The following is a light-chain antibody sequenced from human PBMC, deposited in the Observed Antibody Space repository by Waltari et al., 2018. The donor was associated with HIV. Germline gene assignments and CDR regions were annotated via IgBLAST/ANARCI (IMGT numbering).Light chain of an antibody. J-gene: IGLJ1*01. CDR3: SSYAGSSNFYV. CDR2: EVS. V-gene: IGLV2-8*01. Sequence: QSALTQPSSTSGSPGQSVTISCTGTSRDLGGYNYVSWYQQRAGKAPKLMIFEVSKRPSGVPDRFSGSKSANTASLTISGLQAEDEAEYYCSSYAGSSNFYVFGTGTTVTV. CDR1: SRDLGGYNY.